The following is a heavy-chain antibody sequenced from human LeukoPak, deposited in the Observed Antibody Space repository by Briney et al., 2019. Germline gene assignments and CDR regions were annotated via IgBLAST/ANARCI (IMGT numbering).Heavy chain of an antibody. CDR3: AKDXXYYDXSXYXXXXXXXXX. CDR1: GFTFSSYA. V-gene: IGHV3-23*01. Sequence: PGGSLRLSCAASGFTFSSYAMSWVRQAPGKGLEWVSAISGSGGSTYYADSVKGRFTISRDNSKNTLYLQMNSLRAEDTAVYYCAKDXXYYDXSXYXXXXXXXXXXGQG. J-gene: IGHJ4*02. D-gene: IGHD3-22*01. CDR2: ISGSGGST.